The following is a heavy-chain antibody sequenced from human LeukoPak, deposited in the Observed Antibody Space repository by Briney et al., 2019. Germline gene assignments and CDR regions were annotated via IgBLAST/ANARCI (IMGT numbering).Heavy chain of an antibody. CDR3: AKGSRGYTNYFFDY. Sequence: PGGSLRLSCVASGFTFSNYAMSRVRQAPGKGLELVSSISGSGASTFYADSVKGRFITSKDTPSNTVYLQMNSLRAEDTAVYYCAKGSRGYTNYFFDYWGQGTLVTVSS. CDR2: ISGSGAST. CDR1: GFTFSNYA. D-gene: IGHD6-13*01. V-gene: IGHV3-23*01. J-gene: IGHJ4*02.